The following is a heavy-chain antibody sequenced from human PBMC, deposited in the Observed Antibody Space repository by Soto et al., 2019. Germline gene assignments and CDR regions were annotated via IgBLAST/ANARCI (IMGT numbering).Heavy chain of an antibody. Sequence: ASVKVSCKVSGYTLTELSMHWVRQAPGKGLEWMGGFDPEDGETIYAQKFQGRVTMTEDTSTDTAYMELSSLRSEDTAVYYCATDLPYYYDSSGYLRNWFDPWGQGTLVTVS. J-gene: IGHJ5*02. CDR2: FDPEDGET. D-gene: IGHD3-22*01. V-gene: IGHV1-24*01. CDR3: ATDLPYYYDSSGYLRNWFDP. CDR1: GYTLTELS.